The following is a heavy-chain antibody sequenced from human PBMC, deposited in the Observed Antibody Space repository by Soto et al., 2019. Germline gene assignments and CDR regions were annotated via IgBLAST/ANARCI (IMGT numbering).Heavy chain of an antibody. CDR3: TRYRWFDA. D-gene: IGHD3-16*02. V-gene: IGHV3-48*03. CDR1: GFTFSNYE. CDR2: ISSRGTIK. Sequence: GGSLRLSCAASGFTFSNYEMNWVRQAPGKGQEWISYISSRGTIKYNADSVKGRFTISRDNAKNSLYLEMNSLRAEDTAVYYCTRYRWFDAWGQGTLVTVSS. J-gene: IGHJ5*02.